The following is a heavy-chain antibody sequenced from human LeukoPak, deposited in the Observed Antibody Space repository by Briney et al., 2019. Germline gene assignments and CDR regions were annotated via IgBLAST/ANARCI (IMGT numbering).Heavy chain of an antibody. J-gene: IGHJ4*02. Sequence: SETLSLTCAVYGGSFSGYYWNWIRQPPGKGLEWIGEINHSGSTNYNTSLKTRATKSVDTSKNQLSMKLSSVTAADTAVYSCARPEGAGYFDYWGQAPLITVSS. D-gene: IGHD1-26*01. V-gene: IGHV4-34*01. CDR1: GGSFSGYY. CDR3: ARPEGAGYFDY. CDR2: INHSGST.